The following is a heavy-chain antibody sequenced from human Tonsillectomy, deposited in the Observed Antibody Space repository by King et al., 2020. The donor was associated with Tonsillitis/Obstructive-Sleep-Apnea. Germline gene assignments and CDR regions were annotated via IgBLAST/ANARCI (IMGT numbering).Heavy chain of an antibody. D-gene: IGHD2-15*01. V-gene: IGHV3-15*01. CDR1: GFTFSNAW. Sequence: EVQLVESGGGLVKPGGSLRLSCAASGFTFSNAWMNWVRQAPGKGLEWVGRIKSKIDGGTTDYAAPVKGRFSFSRDDSKNTLYLQMNSLKTEDTAVYYCTRDKGGGWFPSVDYMDVWGKGTTVTVSS. CDR2: IKSKIDGGTT. J-gene: IGHJ6*03. CDR3: TRDKGGGWFPSVDYMDV.